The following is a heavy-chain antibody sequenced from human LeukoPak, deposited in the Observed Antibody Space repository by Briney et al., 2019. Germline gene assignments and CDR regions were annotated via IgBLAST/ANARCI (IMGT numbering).Heavy chain of an antibody. D-gene: IGHD6-19*01. J-gene: IGHJ4*02. Sequence: GRSLRLSCAASGFTFSSYGVHWVRQAPGKGLEWVAVISYDGSNEFYGDSVKGRFTISRDNSKNTLYLQMNSLRAEDTAVYYCARSSGWWSLDYWGQGTLVTVSS. V-gene: IGHV3-30*03. CDR1: GFTFSSYG. CDR2: ISYDGSNE. CDR3: ARSSGWWSLDY.